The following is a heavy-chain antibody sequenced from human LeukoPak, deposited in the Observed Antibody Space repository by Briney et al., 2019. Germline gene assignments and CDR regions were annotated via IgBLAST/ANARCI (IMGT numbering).Heavy chain of an antibody. D-gene: IGHD5-12*01. CDR2: ISYDGSNK. V-gene: IGHV3-30*18. J-gene: IGHJ4*02. Sequence: GRSLRLSCAASGFTFSSYGMHWVRQAPGKGLEWVAVISYDGSNKYYADSVKGRLTISRDNSKNTLYLQMNSLRAEDTAVYYCAKGAYDYIEIAYFDYWGQGSLVTVSS. CDR1: GFTFSSYG. CDR3: AKGAYDYIEIAYFDY.